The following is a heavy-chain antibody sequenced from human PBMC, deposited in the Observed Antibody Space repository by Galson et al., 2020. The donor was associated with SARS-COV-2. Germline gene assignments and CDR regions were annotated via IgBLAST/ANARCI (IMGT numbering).Heavy chain of an antibody. V-gene: IGHV3-30-3*01. CDR2: ISFDGDNE. D-gene: IGHD3-3*01. CDR1: GFTFSSYP. Sequence: GGSLRLSCAASGFTFSSYPMYWVRQASGKGLDWVAVISFDGDNEYLADSVKGRFSISRDNSKNILYLQMNSLRAEDTAVYYCARDRIIFGGGYYNDGLDVWGQGTSVTVSS. CDR3: ARDRIIFGGGYYNDGLDV. J-gene: IGHJ6*02.